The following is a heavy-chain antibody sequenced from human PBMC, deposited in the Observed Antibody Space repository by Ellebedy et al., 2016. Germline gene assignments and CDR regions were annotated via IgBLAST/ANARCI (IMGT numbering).Heavy chain of an antibody. CDR2: IYYTGTT. V-gene: IGHV4-59*01. D-gene: IGHD3-10*01. CDR1: GGSISRYY. Sequence: SETLSLTCIVSGGSISRYYWSWIRQPPGRGLAWIGNIYYTGTTNYNSSLQRRVTISLATSNTQFSLRLTFVTAADTAVSSCARIGGVSFGERPIDYWGQGTLVTVSS. CDR3: ARIGGVSFGERPIDY. J-gene: IGHJ4*02.